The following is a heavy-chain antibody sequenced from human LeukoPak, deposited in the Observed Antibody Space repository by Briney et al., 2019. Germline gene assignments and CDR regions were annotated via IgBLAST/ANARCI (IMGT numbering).Heavy chain of an antibody. J-gene: IGHJ4*02. D-gene: IGHD3/OR15-3a*01. V-gene: IGHV3-23*03. CDR1: GFAFSGYA. CDR2: IHNDDATT. Sequence: GGSLRLSCAASGFAFSGYAMIWVRQAPGKGLEWVSIIHNDDATTYYADSVKGRFTVSRDNSKNTLYLEMNSLRAEDTAVYYCAKGKGWTYFNYCFDYLGQGTPVTVSS. CDR3: AKGKGWTYFNYCFDY.